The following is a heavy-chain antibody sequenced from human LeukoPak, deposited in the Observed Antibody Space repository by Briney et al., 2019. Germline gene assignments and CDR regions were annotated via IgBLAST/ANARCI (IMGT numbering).Heavy chain of an antibody. V-gene: IGHV3-21*01. J-gene: IGHJ4*02. CDR3: ARGYSDGNPGPYDY. CDR2: ISSGSTFI. CDR1: GFDFSTSG. Sequence: GGSLRLSCAAAGFDFSTSGMNWVRQAPGKGLEWISFISSGSTFIFYAPSVKGRFTLSRDNAKKSLYLQMNSLRVEDTAIYYCARGYSDGNPGPYDYWGQGSLVTVSS. D-gene: IGHD4-23*01.